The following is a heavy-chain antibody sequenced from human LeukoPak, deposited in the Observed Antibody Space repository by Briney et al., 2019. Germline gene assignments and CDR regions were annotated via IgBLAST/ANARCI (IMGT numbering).Heavy chain of an antibody. CDR1: GFTFSNYW. CDR3: AKGSGGSGSFYNHFDC. D-gene: IGHD3-10*01. Sequence: GGSLRLSCAASGFTFSNYWMSWVRQAPGKGLEWVANIRQDGSEKYYEDSVKGRFTISRDNSKNTLSLQMNSLRTEDTAVFYCAKGSGGSGSFYNHFDCWGQGTLVTVSS. V-gene: IGHV3-7*02. J-gene: IGHJ4*02. CDR2: IRQDGSEK.